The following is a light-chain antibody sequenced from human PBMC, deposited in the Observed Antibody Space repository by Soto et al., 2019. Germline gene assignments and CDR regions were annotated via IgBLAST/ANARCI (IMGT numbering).Light chain of an antibody. Sequence: QSVLTQPPSASGTPGQRVTISCSGSSSNIGSNTVNWYRQLPGTAPKLLIYSHNQRPSGVPDRFSGSKSGTSASLAISGLQSEDEADYYCAAWDDSPNGYVFGTGTKLTVL. CDR3: AAWDDSPNGYV. V-gene: IGLV1-44*01. CDR1: SSNIGSNT. J-gene: IGLJ1*01. CDR2: SHN.